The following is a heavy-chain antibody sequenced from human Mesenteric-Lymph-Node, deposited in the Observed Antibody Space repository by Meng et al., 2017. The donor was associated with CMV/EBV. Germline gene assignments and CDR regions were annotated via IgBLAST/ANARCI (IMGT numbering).Heavy chain of an antibody. CDR2: IYSGGTST. CDR1: GFTFSSYA. J-gene: IGHJ6*02. D-gene: IGHD3-22*01. Sequence: GESLKISCAASGFTFSSYAMSWVRQAPGKGLEWVSIIYSGGTSTEYADSVKGRFTISRDNSKNTLLLQMNSLRAEDTAVYYCAKERYYDRSGSYYGMDVWGQGTTVTVSS. V-gene: IGHV3-23*03. CDR3: AKERYYDRSGSYYGMDV.